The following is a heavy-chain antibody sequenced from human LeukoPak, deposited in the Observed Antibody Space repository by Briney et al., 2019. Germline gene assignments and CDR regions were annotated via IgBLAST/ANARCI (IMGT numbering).Heavy chain of an antibody. CDR3: ARGHDYSNYPGYGMDV. D-gene: IGHD4-11*01. V-gene: IGHV4-31*03. Sequence: PSETLSLTCTVSGGSLSSGGYYWSWLRQHPGTGLEWIGYIYYSGSTYYNPSLKSRVTISVDTSKNQFSLKLSSVTAADTAVYYCARGHDYSNYPGYGMDVWGQGTTVTVAS. CDR2: IYYSGST. CDR1: GGSLSSGGYY. J-gene: IGHJ6*02.